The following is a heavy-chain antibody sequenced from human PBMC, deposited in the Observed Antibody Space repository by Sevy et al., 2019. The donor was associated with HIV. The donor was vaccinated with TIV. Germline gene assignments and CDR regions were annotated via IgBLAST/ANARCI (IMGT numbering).Heavy chain of an antibody. CDR2: ISPYDGDT. CDR1: GYNFNIYT. V-gene: IGHV1-18*01. D-gene: IGHD1-26*01. J-gene: IGHJ6*02. Sequence: ASVKVSCQSSGYNFNIYTIHWVRQARGQGLEWVGRISPYDGDTDYAHNFHGIVSLTMDTSTSTAYLGLTSLRSDDTAVYFCTRDTWELLTGIAYYYSGMDVWGQGTTVTVSS. CDR3: TRDTWELLTGIAYYYSGMDV.